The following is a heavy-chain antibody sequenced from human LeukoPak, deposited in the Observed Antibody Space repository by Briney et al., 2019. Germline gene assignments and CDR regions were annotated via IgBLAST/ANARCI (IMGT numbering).Heavy chain of an antibody. CDR1: GGSISSGGYY. Sequence: SETLSLTCTVSGGSISSGGYYWSWIRQPPGKGLEWIGYIYHSGSTYYNPSLKSRVTISVDRSKNQFPLKLSSVTAADTAVYYCARRVDSYGPYYFDYWGQGTLVTVSS. V-gene: IGHV4-30-2*01. J-gene: IGHJ4*02. CDR2: IYHSGST. CDR3: ARRVDSYGPYYFDY. D-gene: IGHD5-18*01.